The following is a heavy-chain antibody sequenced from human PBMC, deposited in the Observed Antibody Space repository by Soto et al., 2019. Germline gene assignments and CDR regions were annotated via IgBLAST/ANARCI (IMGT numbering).Heavy chain of an antibody. Sequence: QAQLVESGGGVVQPGRSLRLSCAASGFTFNGYGMHWVRQAPGKGLEWVAVIWYDGRKTYYADSVKGRFTASRDNSKDILYLQKNDLRVEDTAVYYCARGHEGEYQPRWFDPWGQGTLVTVSS. CDR1: GFTFNGYG. CDR3: ARGHEGEYQPRWFDP. J-gene: IGHJ5*02. D-gene: IGHD2-2*01. CDR2: IWYDGRKT. V-gene: IGHV3-33*01.